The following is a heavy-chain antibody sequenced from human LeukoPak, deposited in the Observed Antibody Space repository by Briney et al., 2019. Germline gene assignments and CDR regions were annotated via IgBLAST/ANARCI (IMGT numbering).Heavy chain of an antibody. CDR1: GFTFGDYG. V-gene: IGHV3-49*04. CDR2: IRKKAHDWTS. CDR3: TRAGGYDNYLDY. Sequence: GGSLRLSCTTSGFTFGDYGFNWVRQAPGKGLEWVGFIRKKAHDWTSQYAASVQGRFTISRDDSKGIAYLEINSLKTDDTAVYYCTRAGGYDNYLDYWRQGTPVTVSS. J-gene: IGHJ4*02. D-gene: IGHD5-12*01.